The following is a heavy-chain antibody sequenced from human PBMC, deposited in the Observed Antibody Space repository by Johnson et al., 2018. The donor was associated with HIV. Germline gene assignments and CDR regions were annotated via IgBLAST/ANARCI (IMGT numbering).Heavy chain of an antibody. J-gene: IGHJ3*02. V-gene: IGHV3-9*01. CDR3: AKDTTSSSPWGAFDI. Sequence: VQLMESGGGLVQPGRSLRLSCAASGFIFDDYAMHWVRQAPGKGLEWVSGISWNSGSIDYADSVQGRFTISRDNAKNSLYLQMNSLRAEDTALYYCAKDTTSSSPWGAFDIWGQGTMVTVSS. D-gene: IGHD6-6*01. CDR2: ISWNSGSI. CDR1: GFIFDDYA.